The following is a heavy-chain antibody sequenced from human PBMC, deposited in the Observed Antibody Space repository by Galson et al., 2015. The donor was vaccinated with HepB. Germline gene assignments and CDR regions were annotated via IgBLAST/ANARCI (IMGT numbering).Heavy chain of an antibody. CDR2: ISHDGSND. CDR1: GFTFRSCG. Sequence: LRLSCAASGFTFRSCGMHWVRQAPGKGLEWVSVISHDGSNDYYAESVKGRFTISRDNSKNTLYLQIKRLRAEDTAMYYCAKDRGFLWADDAFDIWGQGTMVSVSS. CDR3: AKDRGFLWADDAFDI. D-gene: IGHD3-16*01. J-gene: IGHJ3*02. V-gene: IGHV3-30*18.